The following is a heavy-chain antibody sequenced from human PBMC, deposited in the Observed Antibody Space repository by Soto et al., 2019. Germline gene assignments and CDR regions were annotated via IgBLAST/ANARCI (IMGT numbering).Heavy chain of an antibody. CDR1: GFTFSTYA. J-gene: IGHJ4*02. D-gene: IGHD4-17*01. CDR2: ISGNGAST. CDR3: VKEYGDYAVNNFDY. Sequence: EVHLLESGGGLVQPGGSLRLSCAASGFTFSTYAMSWVRQDPAKGLAWVSAISGNGASTYYADSVKGRFTISRDNSKNPLYLQMNSLRAEDTAVYYCVKEYGDYAVNNFDYWGQGTLVTVSS. V-gene: IGHV3-23*01.